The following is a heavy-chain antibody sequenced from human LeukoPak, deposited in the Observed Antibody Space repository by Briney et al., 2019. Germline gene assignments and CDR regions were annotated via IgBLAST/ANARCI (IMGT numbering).Heavy chain of an antibody. J-gene: IGHJ5*02. CDR1: GFTFSSYS. D-gene: IGHD2-2*01. CDR2: IISSSSYI. V-gene: IGHV3-21*01. Sequence: PGGSLRLSCAASGFTFSSYSMNWVRQAPGKGLEWVSSIISSSSYIYYADSVKGRFTISRDNAKNSLYLQMNSLRAEDTAVYYCARDIYCSSTSCYAGGNWFDPWGQGTLVTVSS. CDR3: ARDIYCSSTSCYAGGNWFDP.